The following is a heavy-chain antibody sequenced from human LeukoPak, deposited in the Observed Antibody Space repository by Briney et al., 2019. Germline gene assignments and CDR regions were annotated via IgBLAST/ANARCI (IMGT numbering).Heavy chain of an antibody. V-gene: IGHV4-39*07. J-gene: IGHJ4*02. CDR1: GGSISSSSYY. D-gene: IGHD6-19*01. Sequence: SETLSLTCTVSGGSISSSSYYWGWIRQPPGKGLEWIGSIYYSGSTYYNPSLKSRVTISVDTSKNQFSLKLSSVTAADTAVYYCARDEAVAGTGIFDYWGQGTLVTVSS. CDR2: IYYSGST. CDR3: ARDEAVAGTGIFDY.